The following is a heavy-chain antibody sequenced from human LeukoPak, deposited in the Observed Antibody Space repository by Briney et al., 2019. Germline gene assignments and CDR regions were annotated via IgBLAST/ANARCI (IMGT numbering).Heavy chain of an antibody. Sequence: PGGSLRLFCAASGFTFSSYGMHWVRQAPGKGLEWVAFIRYDGRNKYYADSVKGRFTISRDNAKNTLYLQMNSLRAEDTAVYYCAQGTPSLYSGYDSTLDSWGQGTLVTAS. V-gene: IGHV3-30*02. J-gene: IGHJ4*02. CDR3: AQGTPSLYSGYDSTLDS. CDR2: IRYDGRNK. D-gene: IGHD5-12*01. CDR1: GFTFSSYG.